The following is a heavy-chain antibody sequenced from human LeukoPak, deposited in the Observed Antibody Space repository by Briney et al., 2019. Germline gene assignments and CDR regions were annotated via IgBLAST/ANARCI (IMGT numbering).Heavy chain of an antibody. CDR2: ISAYNGNT. CDR1: GYTFTTYG. CDR3: AIVDTTVGFDY. V-gene: IGHV1-18*04. D-gene: IGHD5-18*01. Sequence: ASVKVSCKTSGYTFTTYGITWVRQAPGQGLEWMGWISAYNGNTAYAQKFQGRVTVTTDTSTRTASMDLRSLRSDDTAVYYCAIVDTTVGFDYWGQGTLVTGSS. J-gene: IGHJ4*02.